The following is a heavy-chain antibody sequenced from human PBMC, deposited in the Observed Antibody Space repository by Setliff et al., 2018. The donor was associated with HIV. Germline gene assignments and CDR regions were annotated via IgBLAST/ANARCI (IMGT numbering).Heavy chain of an antibody. CDR1: GDSISSGGYY. D-gene: IGHD6-19*01. J-gene: IGHJ3*02. CDR3: TRQSPVAGSGAFDI. CDR2: IYTSGNT. Sequence: SETLSLTCTVSGDSISSGGYYWSWIRQPAGQGLEWIGRIYTSGNTNYNPSTDYNPSLKSRITISLETSRNQFSLRVTSVTATGTAVYYCTRQSPVAGSGAFDIWGQGTMVTVSS. V-gene: IGHV4-61*02.